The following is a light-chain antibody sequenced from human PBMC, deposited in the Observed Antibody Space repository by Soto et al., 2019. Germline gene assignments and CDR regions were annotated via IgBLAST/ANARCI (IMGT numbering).Light chain of an antibody. V-gene: IGLV1-40*01. J-gene: IGLJ2*01. CDR1: SSNIGAGYD. CDR2: GNS. Sequence: QPVLTQPPSVSGAPGQRVTSSCTGSSSNIGAGYDVHWYQQLPGTAPKLLIYGNSNRPSGVPDRFSGSKSGTSASLAITGLQAEDEADYYCQSSDSSLSGVVFGGGTKLTVL. CDR3: QSSDSSLSGVV.